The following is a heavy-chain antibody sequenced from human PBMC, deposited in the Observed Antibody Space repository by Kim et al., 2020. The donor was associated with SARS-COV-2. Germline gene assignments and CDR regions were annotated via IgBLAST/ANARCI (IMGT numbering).Heavy chain of an antibody. CDR1: GGSFSGYY. V-gene: IGHV4-34*01. Sequence: SETLSLTCAVYGGSFSGYYWSWIRQPPGKGLEWIGEINHSGSTNYNPSLKSRVTISVDTSKNQFSLKLSSVTAADTAVYYCARGMVRASTDLDYWGQGTLVTVSS. CDR3: ARGMVRASTDLDY. CDR2: INHSGST. D-gene: IGHD3-10*01. J-gene: IGHJ4*02.